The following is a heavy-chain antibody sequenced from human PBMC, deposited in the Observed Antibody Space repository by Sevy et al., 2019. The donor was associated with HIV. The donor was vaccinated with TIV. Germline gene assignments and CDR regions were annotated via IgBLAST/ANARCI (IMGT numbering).Heavy chain of an antibody. Sequence: GGSLRLSCAASGFTFSSYAMHWVRQAPGKGLERVAVISYDGSNKYYADSVKGRFTISRDNSKNTLYLQMNSLRAEDTAVYYCARDRNLLRFLEWEADYYGMDVWGQGTTVTVSS. D-gene: IGHD3-3*01. CDR3: ARDRNLLRFLEWEADYYGMDV. V-gene: IGHV3-30*04. CDR1: GFTFSSYA. J-gene: IGHJ6*02. CDR2: ISYDGSNK.